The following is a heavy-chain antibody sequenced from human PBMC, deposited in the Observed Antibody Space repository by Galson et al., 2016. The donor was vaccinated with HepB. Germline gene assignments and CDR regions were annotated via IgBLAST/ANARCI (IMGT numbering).Heavy chain of an antibody. Sequence: SLRLSCAASGFTFSRFWMNWVRQAPGKGLEWVASIKEDGSKAFYADSVKGRFTISRDNVENSLSLQMNSLRAEDTAVFYCARYGDEAGWNFHQWGQGTQVTVSS. CDR3: ARYGDEAGWNFHQ. CDR2: IKEDGSKA. V-gene: IGHV3-7*03. J-gene: IGHJ1*01. D-gene: IGHD6-19*01. CDR1: GFTFSRFW.